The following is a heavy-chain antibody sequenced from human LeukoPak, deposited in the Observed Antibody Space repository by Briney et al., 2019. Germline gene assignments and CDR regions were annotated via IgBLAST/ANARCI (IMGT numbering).Heavy chain of an antibody. D-gene: IGHD6-19*01. J-gene: IGHJ4*02. CDR2: ISAYNGNT. V-gene: IGHV1-18*01. Sequence: ASVKVSCKASGYTFTSYGNSWVRQAPGQGLEWMGWISAYNGNTNYAQKLQGRVTMTTDTSTSTAYMELRSLRSDDTAVYYCARVGYSSGWLGYFDYWGQGTLVTVSS. CDR3: ARVGYSSGWLGYFDY. CDR1: GYTFTSYG.